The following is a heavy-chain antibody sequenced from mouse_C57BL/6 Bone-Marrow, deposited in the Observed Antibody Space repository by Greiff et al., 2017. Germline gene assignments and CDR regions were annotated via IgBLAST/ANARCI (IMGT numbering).Heavy chain of an antibody. J-gene: IGHJ3*01. Sequence: QVQLQQSGAELVKPGASVKMSCKASGYTFTSYWITWVKQRPGQGLEWIGDIYPGSGSTNYNEKFKSKATLTVDTSSSTAYMQLSSLTSEDSAVYYCARRLRRGPWFAYWGQGTLVTVSA. V-gene: IGHV1-55*01. CDR3: ARRLRRGPWFAY. CDR2: IYPGSGST. D-gene: IGHD2-2*01. CDR1: GYTFTSYW.